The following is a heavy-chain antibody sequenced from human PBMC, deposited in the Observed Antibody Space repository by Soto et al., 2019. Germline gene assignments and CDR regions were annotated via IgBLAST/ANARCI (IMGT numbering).Heavy chain of an antibody. V-gene: IGHV1-3*01. CDR1: GYTFTSYA. D-gene: IGHD1-1*01. CDR2: INAGNGNT. J-gene: IGHJ5*02. CDR3: ARDIYIGGSQLGWFDP. Sequence: GASVKVSCKASGYTFTSYAMHWVRQAPGQRLEWMGWINAGNGNTKYSQKFQGRVTITRDTSASTAYMELSSLRSEDTAVYYCARDIYIGGSQLGWFDPWGQGTLVTVSS.